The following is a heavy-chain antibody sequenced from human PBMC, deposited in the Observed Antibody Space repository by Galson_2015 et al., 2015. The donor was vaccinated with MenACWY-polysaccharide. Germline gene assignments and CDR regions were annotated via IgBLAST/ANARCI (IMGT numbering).Heavy chain of an antibody. D-gene: IGHD5-12*01. CDR2: ISTSGSI. CDR1: RGSISSYY. J-gene: IGHJ4*02. CDR3: ARVGYSGYDSRFEH. Sequence: SETLSLTCTVSRGSISSYYWSWIRQPAGKGLEWIGRISTSGSITYNPSLKSRVTMSLDRSNNQFSLNLTSATAADTAVYFCARVGYSGYDSRFEHWGQGTLVAVSS. V-gene: IGHV4-4*07.